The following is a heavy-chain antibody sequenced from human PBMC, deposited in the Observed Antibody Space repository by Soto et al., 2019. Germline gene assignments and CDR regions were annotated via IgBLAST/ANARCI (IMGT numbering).Heavy chain of an antibody. V-gene: IGHV3-30*18. CDR3: AKGGRQWLVTSDFNY. J-gene: IGHJ4*02. D-gene: IGHD6-19*01. Sequence: VQLVESGGGVVQPGRSLRLSCAASGFTFSDYAMHWVRQAPGKGLEWVAVVSHDGRNTHYADSVKGRFTLSRDSSKNTVSREMPSLRAVDTAVYYCAKGGRQWLVTSDFNYWGQGALVTVSS. CDR1: GFTFSDYA. CDR2: VSHDGRNT.